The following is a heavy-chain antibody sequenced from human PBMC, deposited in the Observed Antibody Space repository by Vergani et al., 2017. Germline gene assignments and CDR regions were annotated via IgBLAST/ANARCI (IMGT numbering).Heavy chain of an antibody. D-gene: IGHD3-3*01. CDR3: ARDGCLLEWLRLSSYYYYGMDV. CDR1: GYTFTGYY. CDR2: INPNSGGT. V-gene: IGHV1-2*02. J-gene: IGHJ6*02. Sequence: QVQLVQSGAEVKKPGASVKVSCKASGYTFTGYYMHWVRQAPGQGLEWMGWINPNSGGTYYAQKFQGRVTMTRDTTISTAYMELSSLRSDDTAVYYFARDGCLLEWLRLSSYYYYGMDVWGQGTTVTVSS.